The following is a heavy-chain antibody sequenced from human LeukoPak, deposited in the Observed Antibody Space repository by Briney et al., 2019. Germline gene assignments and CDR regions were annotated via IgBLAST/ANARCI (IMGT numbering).Heavy chain of an antibody. CDR2: IKQDGSEK. V-gene: IGHV3-7*01. CDR3: ARGRRQLVRSWGY. J-gene: IGHJ4*02. CDR1: GFTFSYYW. D-gene: IGHD6-13*01. Sequence: GGSLRLSCAASGFTFSYYWMSWVRQAPGKGLEWGANIKQDGSEKYYVDSVKGRFTISRDNAKNSLYLQMNSLRAEDTAVYYCARGRRQLVRSWGYWGQGTLVTVSS.